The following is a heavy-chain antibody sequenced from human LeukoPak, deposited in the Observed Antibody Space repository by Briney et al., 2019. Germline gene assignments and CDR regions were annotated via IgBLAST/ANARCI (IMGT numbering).Heavy chain of an antibody. J-gene: IGHJ5*02. CDR3: ALRRQTPTPYSSGDPDWFDP. Sequence: SGPTLMKPTQTLTLTCTFSGFTLSTSGVGVGWIRQPPGKALEWIAFYYGNNDKRYSTSLKRRLTITKDTSKNQVVLTMPNMDTVDTAAYYCALRRQTPTPYSSGDPDWFDPWGQGTLVTVSS. CDR2: YYGNNDK. CDR1: GFTLSTSGVG. V-gene: IGHV2-5*01. D-gene: IGHD6-19*01.